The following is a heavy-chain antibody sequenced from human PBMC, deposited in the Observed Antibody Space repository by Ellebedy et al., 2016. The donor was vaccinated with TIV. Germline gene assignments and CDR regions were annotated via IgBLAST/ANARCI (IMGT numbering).Heavy chain of an antibody. J-gene: IGHJ4*02. D-gene: IGHD6-13*01. CDR1: GFTFSSYA. V-gene: IGHV3-30-3*01. CDR2: ISYDGSNK. Sequence: GESLKISCAASGFTFSSYAMPWVRQAPGKGLEWVAVISYDGSNKYYADSVKGRFTISRDNSKNTLYLQMNSLRAEDTAVYYCAVPGIAAAGTIVPLFDYWGQGTLVTVSS. CDR3: AVPGIAAAGTIVPLFDY.